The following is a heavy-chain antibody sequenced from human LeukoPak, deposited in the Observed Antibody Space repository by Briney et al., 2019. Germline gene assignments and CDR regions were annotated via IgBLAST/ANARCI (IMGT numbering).Heavy chain of an antibody. Sequence: SETLSLTCAVYGGSFSGYYWSWIRQPPGKGLQWIGEINHSGSTYYNPSLKSRVTISVDSSKNQFSLKLTSVTAADTAVYYCATLGEYYDSSGYYYNWGQGTLVTVSS. CDR1: GGSFSGYY. D-gene: IGHD3-22*01. CDR2: INHSGST. CDR3: ATLGEYYDSSGYYYN. J-gene: IGHJ4*02. V-gene: IGHV4-34*01.